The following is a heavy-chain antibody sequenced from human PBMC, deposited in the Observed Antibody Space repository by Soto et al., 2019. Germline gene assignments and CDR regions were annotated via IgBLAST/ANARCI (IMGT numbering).Heavy chain of an antibody. CDR2: INPNTGDT. CDR3: ARDRPFDY. Sequence: ASVKVSCKASGYTFTAYYMYWVRQAPGQGLEWMGWINPNTGDTNYAQKCQGRVTVTRDTSISTAYMEWSSLRSDDTAVYYCARDRPFDYWGQGTLVTVSS. CDR1: GYTFTAYY. V-gene: IGHV1-2*02. J-gene: IGHJ4*02.